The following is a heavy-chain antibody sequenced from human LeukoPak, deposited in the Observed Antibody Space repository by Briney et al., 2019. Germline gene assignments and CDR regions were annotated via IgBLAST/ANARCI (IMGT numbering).Heavy chain of an antibody. CDR1: GGSFSGYY. Sequence: SETLSLTCAVYGGSFSGYYWSWLRQPPGKGLEWIGEINHSGSTNYNPSLKSRVTISVGTSKNQFSLKLSSVTAADTAVYYCARGGYGSGSYYLGSRPKFDYWGQGTLVTVSS. V-gene: IGHV4-34*01. D-gene: IGHD3-10*01. CDR3: ARGGYGSGSYYLGSRPKFDY. J-gene: IGHJ4*02. CDR2: INHSGST.